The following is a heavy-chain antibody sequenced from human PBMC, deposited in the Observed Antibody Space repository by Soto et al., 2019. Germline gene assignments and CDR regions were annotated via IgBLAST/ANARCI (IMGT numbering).Heavy chain of an antibody. CDR3: ARDLRFVDLHYYFDL. CDR2: ISSSGTTI. D-gene: IGHD3-10*01. CDR1: GFTFSDYY. Sequence: GGSLRLSCATSGFTFSDYYMSWVRQAPGKGLEWVSYISSSGTTIQYAESVKGRFTVSRDIVRDTLYLVIDNLRPEDTAVYFCARDLRFVDLHYYFDLWGQGTLVTVSS. V-gene: IGHV3-11*01. J-gene: IGHJ5*02.